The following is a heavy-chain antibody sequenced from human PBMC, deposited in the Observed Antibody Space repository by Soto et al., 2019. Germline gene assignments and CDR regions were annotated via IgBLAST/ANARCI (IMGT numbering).Heavy chain of an antibody. CDR2: IGASGDIT. Sequence: GGSLRLSCAASGFSFTNFAMSWVRQAPGKGLEWVAGIGASGDITWYADSVKGRLSTSRDNSKNTLYLQLNSLRLEDTAVYYCAKDDFTDRGDDYFDYWGPGTLVTVSS. J-gene: IGHJ4*02. CDR1: GFSFTNFA. CDR3: AKDDFTDRGDDYFDY. V-gene: IGHV3-23*01. D-gene: IGHD2-21*02.